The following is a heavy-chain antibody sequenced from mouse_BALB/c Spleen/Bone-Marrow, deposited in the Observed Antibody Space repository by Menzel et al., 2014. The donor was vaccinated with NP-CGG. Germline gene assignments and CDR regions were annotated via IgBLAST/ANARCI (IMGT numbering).Heavy chain of an antibody. CDR3: ARGYGNYWYFDV. Sequence: EVKLVESGSDLVKPGASVKISCKASGYSFTGYYMHWVKQSHGKSLEWIGRVNPNNGGTSYNQKFKGKAILTVDKSSSTAYMELRSLTSEDSAVYYCARGYGNYWYFDVWGAGTTVTVSS. J-gene: IGHJ1*01. V-gene: IGHV1-26*01. CDR1: GYSFTGYY. CDR2: VNPNNGGT. D-gene: IGHD2-1*01.